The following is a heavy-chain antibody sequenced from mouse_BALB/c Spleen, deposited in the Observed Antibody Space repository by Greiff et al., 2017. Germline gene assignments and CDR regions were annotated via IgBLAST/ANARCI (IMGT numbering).Heavy chain of an antibody. CDR1: GYTFTSYY. V-gene: IGHV1S81*02. Sequence: QVQLKQSGAELVKPGASVKLSCKASGYTFTSYYMYWVKQRPGQGLEWIGEINPSNGGTNFNEKFKSKATLTVDKSSSTAYMQLSSLTSEDSAVYYCTREIYYDYYFDYWGQGTTLTVSS. D-gene: IGHD2-4*01. CDR3: TREIYYDYYFDY. CDR2: INPSNGGT. J-gene: IGHJ2*01.